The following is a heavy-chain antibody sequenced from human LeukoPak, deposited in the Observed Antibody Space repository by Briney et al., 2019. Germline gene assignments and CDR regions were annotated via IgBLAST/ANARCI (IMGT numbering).Heavy chain of an antibody. CDR1: GGTFSSYA. J-gene: IGHJ6*03. Sequence: ASVKVSCKASGGTFSSYAISWVRQAPGQGLEWMGGIIXIFGTANYAQKFQGRVTITADESTSTAYMGLSSLRSEDTAVYYCARDGVSCSSTSCQGDYYYMDVWGKGTTVTVSS. CDR3: ARDGVSCSSTSCQGDYYYMDV. CDR2: IIXIFGTA. V-gene: IGHV1-69*13. D-gene: IGHD2-2*01.